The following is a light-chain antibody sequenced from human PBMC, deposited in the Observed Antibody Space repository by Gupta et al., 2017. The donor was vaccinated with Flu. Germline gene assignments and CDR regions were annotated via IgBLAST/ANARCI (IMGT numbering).Light chain of an antibody. J-gene: IGLJ2*01. V-gene: IGLV2-23*02. CDR3: CSYAGSRSHVV. Sequence: ITISCIGSNSDIGSYDLVSWYLQHPGKAPKLIIYDVIKRPSGVSSRFSGSKSGNTASLTISGLQAEDEADYYCCSYAGSRSHVVFGGGTKLTVL. CDR2: DVI. CDR1: NSDIGSYDL.